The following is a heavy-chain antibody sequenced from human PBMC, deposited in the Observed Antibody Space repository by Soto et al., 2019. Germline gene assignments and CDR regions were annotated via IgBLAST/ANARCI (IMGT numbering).Heavy chain of an antibody. CDR3: AKDYPLGMDV. CDR1: GFTFSSYG. J-gene: IGHJ6*02. V-gene: IGHV3-30*18. CDR2: ISYDGSNK. Sequence: QVQLVESGGGVVQPGRSLRLSCAASGFTFSSYGMHWVRQAPGKGLEWVAVISYDGSNKYYADSVKGRFTISRDNSKNTLYLQMNSLRAEDTAVYYCAKDYPLGMDVWGQGTTVTVSS.